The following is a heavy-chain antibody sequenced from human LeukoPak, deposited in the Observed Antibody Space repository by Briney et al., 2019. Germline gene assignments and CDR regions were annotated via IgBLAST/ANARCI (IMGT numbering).Heavy chain of an antibody. V-gene: IGHV1-8*01. CDR2: MNPNSGNT. J-gene: IGHJ6*02. CDR3: ARDFVDTAMAYYYYYGMDV. Sequence: ASVKVSCKASGYTFTSYDINWVRQATGQGLEWMGWMNPNSGNTGYAQKFQGRVTMTRNTSISTAYMELSSLRSEDTAVYYCARDFVDTAMAYYYYYGMDVWGQGTTVTVSS. D-gene: IGHD5-18*01. CDR1: GYTFTSYD.